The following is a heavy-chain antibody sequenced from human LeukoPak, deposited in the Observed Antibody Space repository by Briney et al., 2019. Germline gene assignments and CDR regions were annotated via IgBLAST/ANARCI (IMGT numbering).Heavy chain of an antibody. CDR3: ERGGSGWYW. J-gene: IGHJ4*02. Sequence: PGGSLRLSCAASGFTFSSYWMHWVHQAPGKGLVWVSRINSDGSSTSYADSVKGRFTISRDNAKNALSQQRINLRAADAAVYYCERGGSGWYWWGPGTLVTVSS. V-gene: IGHV3-74*01. CDR2: INSDGSST. CDR1: GFTFSSYW. D-gene: IGHD6-19*01.